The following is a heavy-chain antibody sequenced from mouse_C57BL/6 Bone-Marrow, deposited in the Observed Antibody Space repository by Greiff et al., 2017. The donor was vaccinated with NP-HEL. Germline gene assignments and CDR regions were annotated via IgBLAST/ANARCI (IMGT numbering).Heavy chain of an antibody. CDR1: GYTFTSYG. J-gene: IGHJ1*03. V-gene: IGHV1-81*01. CDR3: ARYRYYGSSPTEYFDV. CDR2: IYPRSGNT. D-gene: IGHD1-1*01. Sequence: QVQLKQSGAELARPGASVKLSCKASGYTFTSYGISWVKQRTGQGLEWIGEIYPRSGNTYYNEKFKGKATLTADKSSSTAYMELRSLTSEDSAVYFCARYRYYGSSPTEYFDVWGTGTTVTVSS.